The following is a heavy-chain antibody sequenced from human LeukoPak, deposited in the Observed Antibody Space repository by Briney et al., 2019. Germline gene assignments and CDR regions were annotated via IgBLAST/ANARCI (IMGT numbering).Heavy chain of an antibody. CDR1: GYTFTSYG. V-gene: IGHV1-18*01. CDR3: ARSEYGIAARRSYYYYGMDV. J-gene: IGHJ6*02. Sequence: ASVKVSCKASGYTFTSYGISWVRQAPGQGLEWMGWISAYNGNTNYAQKLQGRVTMTTDTSTSTAYMELRSLRSDDTAVYYCARSEYGIAARRSYYYYGMDVWGQGITVTVSS. D-gene: IGHD6-6*01. CDR2: ISAYNGNT.